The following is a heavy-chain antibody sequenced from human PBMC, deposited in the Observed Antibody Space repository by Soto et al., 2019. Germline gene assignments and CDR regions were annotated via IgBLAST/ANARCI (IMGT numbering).Heavy chain of an antibody. CDR3: AKLRWGSDNWFDP. V-gene: IGHV3-23*01. Sequence: GGSLRLSCAASGFTFSSDAMSWVRQSPGKGLEWVSAISGDGESTYYADSVKGRFTISRDNSKNTLYLQMNSLRAEDTAVYYCAKLRWGSDNWFDPWGKGTLVTVSS. CDR1: GFTFSSDA. D-gene: IGHD3-10*01. J-gene: IGHJ5*02. CDR2: ISGDGEST.